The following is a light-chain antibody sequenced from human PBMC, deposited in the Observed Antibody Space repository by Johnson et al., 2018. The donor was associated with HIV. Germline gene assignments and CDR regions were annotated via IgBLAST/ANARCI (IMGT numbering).Light chain of an antibody. CDR3: GTWDTSLSAYV. Sequence: QSVLTQPPSVSAAPGQKVTISCSGNNSNFGNYYLSWYQHLPGTAPKLLIYDNHKRPSGIPDRFSGSKSGTSATLAITGLQAGDEADYYCGTWDTSLSAYVLGTGTKVTVL. CDR1: NSNFGNYY. CDR2: DNH. V-gene: IGLV1-51*01. J-gene: IGLJ1*01.